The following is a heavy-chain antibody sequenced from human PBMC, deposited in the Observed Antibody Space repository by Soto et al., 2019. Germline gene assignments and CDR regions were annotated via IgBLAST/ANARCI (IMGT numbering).Heavy chain of an antibody. Sequence: QVQLVQSGAEVKKPGASVKVSCKASGYTFTSYYMHWVRQAPGQGLEWMGIINPSGGSTSYAQKFRGRXLIXRXTSTSTVDRELSSLRSEDTAVYYCARVPDDLNWFDPWGQGTLVTVSS. V-gene: IGHV1-46*01. CDR1: GYTFTSYY. CDR2: INPSGGST. CDR3: ARVPDDLNWFDP. J-gene: IGHJ5*02.